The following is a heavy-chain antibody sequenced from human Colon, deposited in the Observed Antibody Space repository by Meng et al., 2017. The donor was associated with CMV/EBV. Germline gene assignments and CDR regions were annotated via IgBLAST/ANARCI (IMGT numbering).Heavy chain of an antibody. V-gene: IGHV3-7*04. CDR3: VRGHYDGA. CDR2: IQADGSET. Sequence: GASLKISCTVSRFRFSDFWMNWVRQAPGKGLGWVANIQADGSETYYADSVKGRFIISRDNAKNSLFLQMNSLRVEDTAVYFCVRGHYDGAWGHGTLVTVSS. CDR1: RFRFSDFW. J-gene: IGHJ4*03. D-gene: IGHD3-16*01.